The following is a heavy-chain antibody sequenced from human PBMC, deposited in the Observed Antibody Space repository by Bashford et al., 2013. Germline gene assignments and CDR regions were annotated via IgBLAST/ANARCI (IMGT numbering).Heavy chain of an antibody. Sequence: ASVKVSCKASGYTFTSYGISWVRQAPGQGLEWMGWISAYNGNTNYAQKLQGRVTMTTDTSTSTAYMELRSLRSDDTAVYYCARRAWVGGPTYYYMDVVGKGTTVTVSS. V-gene: IGHV1-18*01. CDR3: ARRAWVGGPTYYYMDV. CDR2: ISAYNGNT. D-gene: IGHD1-26*01. CDR1: GYTFTSYG. J-gene: IGHJ6*03.